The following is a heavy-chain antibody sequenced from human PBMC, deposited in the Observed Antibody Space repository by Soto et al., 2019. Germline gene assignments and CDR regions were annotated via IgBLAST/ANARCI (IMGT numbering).Heavy chain of an antibody. Sequence: QVRLVQSGAEVKKPGASVSISCKTSGFTFTTYYIHWVRQAPGQGLDWMGMIDPSGGSTTYAQKFQGRITVTSDMSTSTLYMELSSLRSEDTAVYYCARVPYDTTGYYAFWGQGTLVTVSS. V-gene: IGHV1-46*01. J-gene: IGHJ4*02. CDR3: ARVPYDTTGYYAF. CDR2: IDPSGGST. CDR1: GFTFTTYY. D-gene: IGHD3-22*01.